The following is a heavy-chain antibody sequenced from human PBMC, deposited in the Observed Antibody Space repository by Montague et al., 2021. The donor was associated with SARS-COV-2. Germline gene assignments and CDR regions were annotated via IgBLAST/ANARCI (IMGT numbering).Heavy chain of an antibody. D-gene: IGHD3-10*01. CDR2: IYYSGGI. CDR1: GGSMSDHY. Sequence: SETLSLTCTVSGGSMSDHYWAWIRQPPGKGLEWLAYIYYSGGINSXASLKSRVSMSVDTSKNQFSLKLTSVTAADTAVYYCARAVSVRRAVNWFDPWGQGTLVTVYS. CDR3: ARAVSVRRAVNWFDP. J-gene: IGHJ5*02. V-gene: IGHV4-59*11.